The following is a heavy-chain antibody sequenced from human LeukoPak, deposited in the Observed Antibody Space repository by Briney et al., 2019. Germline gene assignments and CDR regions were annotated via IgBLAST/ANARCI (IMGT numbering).Heavy chain of an antibody. Sequence: SETLSLTCTVSGGSISSGGYYWSWIRQHPGKGLEWIGYIYYSGGTYYNPSLKSRVTISVDTSKNQFSLKLSSVTAADTAVYYCARDQGAVAYNWFDPWGQGTLVTVSS. CDR1: GGSISSGGYY. D-gene: IGHD6-19*01. J-gene: IGHJ5*02. V-gene: IGHV4-31*03. CDR3: ARDQGAVAYNWFDP. CDR2: IYYSGGT.